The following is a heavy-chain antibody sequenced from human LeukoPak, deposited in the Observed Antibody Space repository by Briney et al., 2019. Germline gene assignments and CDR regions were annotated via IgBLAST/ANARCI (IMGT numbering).Heavy chain of an antibody. D-gene: IGHD6-19*01. V-gene: IGHV1-2*02. Sequence: ASVKVSCKASGYTFTGYYMHWVRQAPGQGLEWMGWINPNSGGTNYAQKFQGRVTMTRDTSISTAYMELSRLGSDDTAVYYCARVKSSAVAGNFDYWGQGTLATVSS. CDR1: GYTFTGYY. J-gene: IGHJ4*02. CDR3: ARVKSSAVAGNFDY. CDR2: INPNSGGT.